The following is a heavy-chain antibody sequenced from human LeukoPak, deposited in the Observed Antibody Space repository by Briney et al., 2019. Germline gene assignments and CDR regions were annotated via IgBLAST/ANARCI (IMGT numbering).Heavy chain of an antibody. CDR2: ISYSGNT. D-gene: IGHD3-9*01. Sequence: PSETLSLTCTVSGGSINSHYWSWVRQPPGKGLVWIGYISYSGNTNYNPSLKSRVTISMHTSKNQLSLKLNSVTAADTAVYYCARGPYDILTGYYYYYYYMDVWGKGTTVTISS. CDR1: GGSINSHY. CDR3: ARGPYDILTGYYYYYYYMDV. V-gene: IGHV4-59*11. J-gene: IGHJ6*03.